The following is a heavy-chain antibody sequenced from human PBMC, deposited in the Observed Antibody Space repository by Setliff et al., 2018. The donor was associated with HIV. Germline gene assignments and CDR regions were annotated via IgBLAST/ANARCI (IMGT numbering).Heavy chain of an antibody. CDR3: ARDRRGYYYGSGSCYMDV. CDR2: IYTSGIT. J-gene: IGHJ6*03. CDR1: GDSISSYY. Sequence: SETLYLTCTVSGDSISSYYWSWIRQPPGQGLEWIGYIYTSGITDYNPSLKSRVTISGDTSKNQFSLKLSSVTAADTAVYYCARDRRGYYYGSGSCYMDVWGTGTTVTVSS. V-gene: IGHV4-4*08. D-gene: IGHD3-10*01.